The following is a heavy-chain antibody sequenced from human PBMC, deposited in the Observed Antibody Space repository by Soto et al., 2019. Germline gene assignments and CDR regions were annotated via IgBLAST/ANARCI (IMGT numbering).Heavy chain of an antibody. D-gene: IGHD3-3*01. CDR3: ARDSPGVVIKTDNWFDP. J-gene: IGHJ5*02. Sequence: QVQLVESGGGVVQPGRSLRLSCAASGFTFSSYAMHWVRQAPGKGLEWVAVISYDGSNKYYADSVKGRFTISRDNSKNKLYLQMNSLRAEDTAVYYGARDSPGVVIKTDNWFDPWGQGTLVTVSS. CDR1: GFTFSSYA. CDR2: ISYDGSNK. V-gene: IGHV3-30-3*01.